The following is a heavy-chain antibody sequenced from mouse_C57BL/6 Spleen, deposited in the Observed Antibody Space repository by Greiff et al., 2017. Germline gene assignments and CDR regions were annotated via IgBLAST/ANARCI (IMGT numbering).Heavy chain of an antibody. D-gene: IGHD2-3*01. Sequence: DVKLVESGPGLVKPSQSLSLTCSVTGYSITSGYYWNWIRQFPGNKLEWMGYISYDGSNNYNPSLKNRISITRDTSKNQFFLKLNSVTTEDTATYYCARERGMVDGYTGAMDYWGQGTSVTVSS. CDR2: ISYDGSN. CDR3: ARERGMVDGYTGAMDY. CDR1: GYSITSGYY. V-gene: IGHV3-6*01. J-gene: IGHJ4*01.